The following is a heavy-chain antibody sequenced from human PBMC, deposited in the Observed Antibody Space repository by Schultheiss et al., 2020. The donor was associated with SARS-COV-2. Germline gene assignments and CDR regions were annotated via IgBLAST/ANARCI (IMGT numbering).Heavy chain of an antibody. D-gene: IGHD3-16*02. CDR2: SRNKANSFTT. J-gene: IGHJ6*02. Sequence: GGSLRLSCAASGFTFSSYWMSWVRQAPGKGLEWVGRSRNKANSFTTEYAASVEGRFTISRDNSRNSVYLQMNSLRAADTAVYYCARVIHTGYYYYGMDVWGQGTTVTVSS. CDR1: GFTFSSYW. CDR3: ARVIHTGYYYYGMDV. V-gene: IGHV3-72*01.